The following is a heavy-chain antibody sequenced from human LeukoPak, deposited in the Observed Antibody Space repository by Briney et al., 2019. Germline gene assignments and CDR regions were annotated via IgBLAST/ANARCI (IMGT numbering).Heavy chain of an antibody. D-gene: IGHD2-21*02. CDR3: AKGAAAMTDAPHGDVVTTTLDGFDI. J-gene: IGHJ3*02. CDR2: VSGSGGRT. V-gene: IGHV3-23*01. Sequence: PGGSLRLSCVASGFAFSAFAISWFRQAPGEGLEWVSAVSGSGGRTFYADSVRGRFTISRDNSKKTVFLQMDSLRAEDTAVYYCAKGAAAMTDAPHGDVVTTTLDGFDIWGQGTMVTVSS. CDR1: GFAFSAFA.